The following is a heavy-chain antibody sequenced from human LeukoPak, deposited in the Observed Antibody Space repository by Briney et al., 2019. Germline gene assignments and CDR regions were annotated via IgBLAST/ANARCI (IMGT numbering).Heavy chain of an antibody. Sequence: ASVKVSCKASGYTFTSYDINWVRQATGQGLEWMGWMNPNSGNTGYAQKFQGRVTMTRNASISTAYMELSSLRSEDTAVYYCARADVLRFLEWLFYDAFDIWGQGTMVTVSS. CDR3: ARADVLRFLEWLFYDAFDI. V-gene: IGHV1-8*01. D-gene: IGHD3-3*01. CDR2: MNPNSGNT. CDR1: GYTFTSYD. J-gene: IGHJ3*02.